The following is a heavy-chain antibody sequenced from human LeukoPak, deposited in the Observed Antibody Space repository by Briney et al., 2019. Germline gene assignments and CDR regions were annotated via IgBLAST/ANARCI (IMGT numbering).Heavy chain of an antibody. CDR3: ARGLRGYYYYYMDV. CDR2: IYYSGST. CDR1: GGSISSYY. J-gene: IGHJ6*03. D-gene: IGHD1-26*01. Sequence: SETLSLTCTVSGGSISSYYWSWIRQPPGKGLEWIGYIYYSGSTNYNPSPKSRVTISVDTSKNQFSLKLSSVTAADTAVYYCARGLRGYYYYYMDVWGKGTTVTVSS. V-gene: IGHV4-59*01.